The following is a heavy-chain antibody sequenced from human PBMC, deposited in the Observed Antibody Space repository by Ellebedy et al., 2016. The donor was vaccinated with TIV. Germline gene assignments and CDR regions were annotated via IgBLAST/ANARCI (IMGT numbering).Heavy chain of an antibody. CDR3: ASDLSYSDEVRALGAFDI. CDR2: INHSGST. Sequence: SETLSLTCAVYGGSFSGYYWSWIRQPPGKGLEWIGEINHSGSTNYNPSLKSRVTISVDTSKNQFSLQLSSVTAADTAVYYCASDLSYSDEVRALGAFDIWGQGTMVTVSS. D-gene: IGHD4-17*01. CDR1: GGSFSGYY. J-gene: IGHJ3*02. V-gene: IGHV4-34*01.